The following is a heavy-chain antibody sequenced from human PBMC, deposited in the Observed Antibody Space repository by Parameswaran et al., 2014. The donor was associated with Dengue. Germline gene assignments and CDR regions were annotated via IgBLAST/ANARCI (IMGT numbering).Heavy chain of an antibody. Sequence: VRQMPGKGLEWMGRIDPSDSYTNYSPSFQGHVTISADKSISTAYLQWSSLKASDTAMYYCARRSRSILVGATEWYFDLWGRGTLVTVSS. D-gene: IGHD1-26*01. J-gene: IGHJ2*01. CDR3: ARRSRSILVGATEWYFDL. CDR2: IDPSDSYT. V-gene: IGHV5-10-1*01.